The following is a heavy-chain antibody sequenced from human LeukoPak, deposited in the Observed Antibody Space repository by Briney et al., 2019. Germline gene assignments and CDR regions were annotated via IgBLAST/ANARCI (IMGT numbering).Heavy chain of an antibody. CDR2: FDPEDGET. J-gene: IGHJ4*02. CDR3: ATRQPGIAAAGLYYFDY. Sequence: ASVKVSCKVSGYTLTELSMHWVRQAPGKGLEWMGGFDPEDGETIYAQKFQGGVTMTEDTSTDTAYMELSSLRSEDTAVYYCATRQPGIAAAGLYYFDYWGQGTLVTVSS. CDR1: GYTLTELS. D-gene: IGHD6-13*01. V-gene: IGHV1-24*01.